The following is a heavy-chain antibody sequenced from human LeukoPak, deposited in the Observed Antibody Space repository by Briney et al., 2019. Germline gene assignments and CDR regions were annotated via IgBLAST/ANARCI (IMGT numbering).Heavy chain of an antibody. CDR2: ISAYNGNT. J-gene: IGHJ5*02. CDR1: GYTFTSYG. V-gene: IGHV1-18*01. CDR3: ARVITFFGGVILGCSDP. D-gene: IGHD3-3*01. Sequence: GASVKVSCKASGYTFTSYGISWVRQAPGQGLEWMGWISAYNGNTNYAQKLQGRVTMTTDTSTSTAYMELRSLRSDDTAVYYCARVITFFGGVILGCSDPGGQGPLVTVS.